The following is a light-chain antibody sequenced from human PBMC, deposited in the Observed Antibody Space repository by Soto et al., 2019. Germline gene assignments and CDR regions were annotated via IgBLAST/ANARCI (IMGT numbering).Light chain of an antibody. CDR3: AAWDYSLNALV. Sequence: QSVLTQPPSASGTPGQRVTISCSGSSTNIGSHTVNWYQQLPGTAPKLLIYNNYQRPSGVPDRFSGSKYGTSASLAISGLQSEDEADYYCAAWDYSLNALVFGGGTKLTVL. CDR2: NNY. V-gene: IGLV1-44*01. J-gene: IGLJ2*01. CDR1: STNIGSHT.